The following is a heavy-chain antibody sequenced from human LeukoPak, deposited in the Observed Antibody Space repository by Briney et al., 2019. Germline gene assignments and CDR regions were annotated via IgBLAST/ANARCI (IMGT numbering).Heavy chain of an antibody. Sequence: SGPTLVKPTQTLTLTCTFSGFSLSTSGVGVGWIRQPPGKALEWLALIYWEDDKRYSPSLKTRLTFTKDTSKNQVVLTMTNMDPVDTATYYCAHIGYSYAFDIWGQGTMVTVSS. CDR2: IYWEDDK. J-gene: IGHJ3*02. CDR1: GFSLSTSGVG. D-gene: IGHD2-21*01. V-gene: IGHV2-5*02. CDR3: AHIGYSYAFDI.